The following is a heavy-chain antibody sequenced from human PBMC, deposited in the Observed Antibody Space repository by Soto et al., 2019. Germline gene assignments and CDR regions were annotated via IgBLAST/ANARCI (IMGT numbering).Heavy chain of an antibody. CDR2: IWYDGSKK. J-gene: IGHJ3*02. V-gene: IGHV3-33*01. Sequence: PGGSLRLSWAASGFTFSGYGMHWVRQAPGKGLEWVAVIWYDGSKKYYTGSLRCRFTISRDNSKNTLYLQINSLRTEDTAVYYCARDVHAFDIWGQGTMVTVSS. CDR3: ARDVHAFDI. CDR1: GFTFSGYG.